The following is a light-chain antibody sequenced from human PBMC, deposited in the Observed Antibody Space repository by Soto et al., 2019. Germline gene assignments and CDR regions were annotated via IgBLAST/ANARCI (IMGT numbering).Light chain of an antibody. CDR3: AAWDDSLSGPWV. CDR2: KNN. J-gene: IGLJ3*02. CDR1: SSNIGSNY. Sequence: QSVLTQPPSASGTPGQRVTISCSGSSSNIGSNYVYWYQQLPGTAPKLLIYKNNQRPSGVPDRFSGSKSGTSASLAISGLRSEDEADYYWAAWDDSLSGPWVFGGGTQLTVL. V-gene: IGLV1-47*01.